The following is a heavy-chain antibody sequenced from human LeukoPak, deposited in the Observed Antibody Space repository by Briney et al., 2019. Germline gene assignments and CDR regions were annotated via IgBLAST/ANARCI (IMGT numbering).Heavy chain of an antibody. CDR3: ARGEATDLYGMDV. Sequence: PGGSLRLSCAASGFTFDDYGMSWVRQAPGKGLEWVSGINWNDGSTGYADSVKGRFTISRDNAKNSLYLQMNSLRAEDTALYHCARGEATDLYGMDVWGQGTTVTVSS. CDR2: INWNDGST. V-gene: IGHV3-20*01. J-gene: IGHJ6*02. CDR1: GFTFDDYG. D-gene: IGHD5-12*01.